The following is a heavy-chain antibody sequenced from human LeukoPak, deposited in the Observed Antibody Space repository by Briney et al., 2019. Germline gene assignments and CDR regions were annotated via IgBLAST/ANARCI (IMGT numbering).Heavy chain of an antibody. V-gene: IGHV3-23*01. CDR3: AKDWGGAAVADNFDY. Sequence: RLSHAAARLTFRGCTTRWVPQAQRKGLEWVSAISGSGGSTYYADSVRGRFTVSRDNSKNTLYLQMNSLRAEDTAVYYCAKDWGGAAVADNFDYWGQGTLVTVSS. CDR1: RLTFRGCT. J-gene: IGHJ4*02. D-gene: IGHD6-19*01. CDR2: ISGSGGST.